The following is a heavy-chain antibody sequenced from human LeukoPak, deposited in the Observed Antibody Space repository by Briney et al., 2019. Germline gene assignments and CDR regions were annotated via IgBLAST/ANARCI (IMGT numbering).Heavy chain of an antibody. J-gene: IGHJ4*02. CDR1: GFTFSSYA. D-gene: IGHD1-26*01. V-gene: IGHV3-30-3*01. Sequence: GGSLRLSCAASGFTFSSYAMHWVRQAPGKGLEWVAVISYDGSNKYYADSVKGRFTISRDNAKNSLYLQMNSLRAEDTAVYYCARAIVVGAAYYFDYWGQGTLVTVSS. CDR2: ISYDGSNK. CDR3: ARAIVVGAAYYFDY.